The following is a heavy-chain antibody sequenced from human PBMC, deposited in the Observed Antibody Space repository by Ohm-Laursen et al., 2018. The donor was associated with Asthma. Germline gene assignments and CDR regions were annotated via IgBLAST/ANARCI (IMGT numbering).Heavy chain of an antibody. CDR1: GYTFTSYG. CDR2: NSAYNGNT. Sequence: ASVKVSCKASGYTFTSYGISWVRQAPGQGLEWMGWNSAYNGNTNYAQKLQGRVTMTTDTSTSTAYMELRSLRSDDTAVYYCARVYCSSTSCYGHFDYWGQGTLVTVSS. J-gene: IGHJ4*02. D-gene: IGHD2-2*01. CDR3: ARVYCSSTSCYGHFDY. V-gene: IGHV1-18*01.